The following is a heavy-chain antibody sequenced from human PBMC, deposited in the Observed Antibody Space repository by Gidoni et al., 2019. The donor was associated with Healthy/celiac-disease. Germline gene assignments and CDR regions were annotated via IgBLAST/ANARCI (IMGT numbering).Heavy chain of an antibody. Sequence: EVQLVQSGAEVKKPGESLKISCKGSGYSFTSYWIGWVRQMPGKGLEWMGIIYPGDSDTRYSPSFQGQVTISADKSISTAYLQWSSLKASDTAMYYCARRNVGVVNVVGWFDPWGQGTLVTVSS. CDR1: GYSFTSYW. CDR3: ARRNVGVVNVVGWFDP. CDR2: IYPGDSDT. V-gene: IGHV5-51*01. D-gene: IGHD3-3*01. J-gene: IGHJ5*02.